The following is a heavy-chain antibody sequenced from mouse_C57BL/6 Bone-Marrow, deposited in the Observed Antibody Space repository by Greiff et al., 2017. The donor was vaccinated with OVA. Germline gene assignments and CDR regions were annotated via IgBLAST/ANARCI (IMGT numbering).Heavy chain of an antibody. CDR1: GYTFTSYW. CDR2: IDPSDSYN. V-gene: IGHV1-50*01. Sequence: QVQLQQPGAELVKPGASVKLSCKASGYTFTSYWMQWVKQRPGQGLEWIGEIDPSDSYNTYNQKFQGKATLTVDTSSSTAYMQLSSLTSEDTAVYYCARCLITTVGGPFFDYWGQGTTLTVSS. D-gene: IGHD1-1*01. CDR3: ARCLITTVGGPFFDY. J-gene: IGHJ2*01.